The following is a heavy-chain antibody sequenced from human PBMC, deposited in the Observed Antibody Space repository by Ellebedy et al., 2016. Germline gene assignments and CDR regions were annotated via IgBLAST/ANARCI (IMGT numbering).Heavy chain of an antibody. CDR1: GGSFSGYY. D-gene: IGHD1-26*01. V-gene: IGHV4-34*01. Sequence: SETLSLTCAVYGGSFSGYYWSWIRQPPGKGLEWIGEINHSGSTNYNPSLKSRVTISVDTSKNQFSLKLSSVTAADTAVYYCARSEPISALRWFDPWGQGTLVTVSS. CDR2: INHSGST. J-gene: IGHJ5*02. CDR3: ARSEPISALRWFDP.